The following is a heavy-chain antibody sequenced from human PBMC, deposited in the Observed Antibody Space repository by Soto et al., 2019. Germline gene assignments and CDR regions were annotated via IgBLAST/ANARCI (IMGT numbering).Heavy chain of an antibody. CDR3: GRGGHYTSSWADTFDH. CDR2: IIPILGTS. V-gene: IGHV1-69*11. J-gene: IGHJ4*02. CDR1: GGTFSTFP. D-gene: IGHD6-13*01. Sequence: QVQLVQSGAEVKKPGSSVKVSCTASGGTFSTFPVSWVRQAPGQGLEWMGGIIPILGTSNYAQKFQGRVTITADESTTTAYMELSSLKSDDTAVYYCGRGGHYTSSWADTFDHWGQGTLVTVSS.